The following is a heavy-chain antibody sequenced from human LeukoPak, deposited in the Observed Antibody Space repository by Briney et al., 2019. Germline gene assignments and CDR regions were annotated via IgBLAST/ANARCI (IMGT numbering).Heavy chain of an antibody. V-gene: IGHV4-34*01. CDR3: ASVVAVAGNDYFDY. CDR1: GGSFSGYY. D-gene: IGHD6-19*01. Sequence: PSETLSLTCAVYGGSFSGYYWSWIRQPPGKGLEWIGEINHSGSTNYNPSLKSRVTISVDTSKNQFSLKLSSVTAADTAVNYCASVVAVAGNDYFDYWGQGTLVTVSS. J-gene: IGHJ4*02. CDR2: INHSGST.